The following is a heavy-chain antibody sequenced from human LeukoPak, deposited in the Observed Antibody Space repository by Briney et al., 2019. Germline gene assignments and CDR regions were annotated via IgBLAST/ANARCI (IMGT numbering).Heavy chain of an antibody. J-gene: IGHJ6*04. V-gene: IGHV3-33*01. CDR1: GFTFSSYG. CDR3: ARAGYCSSTSCYGRYYYYYGMDV. Sequence: GGSLRLSCAASGFTFSSYGMHWVRQAPGKGLEWVAVIWYDGSNKYYADSVRGRFTISRGNSKNTLYLQMDSLRAEDTAVYYCARAGYCSSTSCYGRYYYYYGMDVWGKGTTVTVSS. D-gene: IGHD2-2*01. CDR2: IWYDGSNK.